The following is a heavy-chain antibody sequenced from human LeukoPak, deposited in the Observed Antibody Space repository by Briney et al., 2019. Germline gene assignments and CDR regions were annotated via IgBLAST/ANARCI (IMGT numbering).Heavy chain of an antibody. D-gene: IGHD6-19*01. CDR2: IVYDGGYK. CDR3: ARDQYSSGWFDY. J-gene: IGHJ4*02. Sequence: GGSLRLSCAASGFTFNSHGMHWVRQGPGKGPEWVAFIVYDGGYKYYADSVKGRFTISRDNSKNTLFLQMNSLRTEDTAVYYCARDQYSSGWFDYWGQGTLVTVSS. V-gene: IGHV3-30*02. CDR1: GFTFNSHG.